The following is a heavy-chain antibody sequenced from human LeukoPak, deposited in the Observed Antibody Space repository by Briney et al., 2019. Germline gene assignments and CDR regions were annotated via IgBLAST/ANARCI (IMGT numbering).Heavy chain of an antibody. D-gene: IGHD3-22*01. CDR1: GGSISSGDYY. J-gene: IGHJ4*02. CDR3: ARDRDITMIATD. Sequence: SETLSLTCTVSGGSISSGDYYWSWIRQPPGKGLEWIGYIYYSGSTYYNPSLKSRVTISVDTSKNQFSLKLSSVTAADTAAYYCARDRDITMIATDWGQGTLVTVSS. CDR2: IYYSGST. V-gene: IGHV4-30-4*01.